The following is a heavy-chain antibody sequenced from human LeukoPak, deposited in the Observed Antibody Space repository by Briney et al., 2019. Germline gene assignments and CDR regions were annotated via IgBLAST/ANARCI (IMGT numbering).Heavy chain of an antibody. CDR3: ARGRGGSGSYYYYYYGMDV. V-gene: IGHV4-59*12. CDR2: IYYSGST. CDR1: GGSFSSYY. J-gene: IGHJ6*02. D-gene: IGHD3-10*01. Sequence: SETLSLTCTVSGGSFSSYYWSWMRQPPGKGLEWIGYIYYSGSTKYNPSLKSRVTISVDTSKNQFSLKLSSVTAADTAVYYCARGRGGSGSYYYYYYGMDVWGQGTTVTVSS.